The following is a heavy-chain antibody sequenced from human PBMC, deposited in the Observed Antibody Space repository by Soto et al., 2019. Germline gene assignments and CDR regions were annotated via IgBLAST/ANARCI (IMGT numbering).Heavy chain of an antibody. CDR1: GVSIISSSYY. Sequence: SETLSLTCTVSGVSIISSSYYWVLIRQPPGKGLEWIGSIYYSGSTYYNPSLKSRVTISVDTSKNQFSLKLSSVTAADTAVYYCARNDFWSGDLMPHYYYYYMDAWGKGTTVTVAS. CDR3: ARNDFWSGDLMPHYYYYYMDA. J-gene: IGHJ6*03. V-gene: IGHV4-39*01. D-gene: IGHD3-3*01. CDR2: IYYSGST.